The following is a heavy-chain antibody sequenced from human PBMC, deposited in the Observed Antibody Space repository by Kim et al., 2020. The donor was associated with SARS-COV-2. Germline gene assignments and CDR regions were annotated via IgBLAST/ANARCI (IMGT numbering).Heavy chain of an antibody. J-gene: IGHJ4*02. CDR2: FDPEDGET. Sequence: ASVKVSCKVSGYTLTELSMHWVRQAPGKGLEWMGGFDPEDGETIYAQKFQGRVTMTEDTSTDTAYMELSSLSSEDTAVYSCATNLVYDILTAPSGYWGQGTLVTVS. D-gene: IGHD3-9*01. V-gene: IGHV1-24*01. CDR3: ATNLVYDILTAPSGY. CDR1: GYTLTELS.